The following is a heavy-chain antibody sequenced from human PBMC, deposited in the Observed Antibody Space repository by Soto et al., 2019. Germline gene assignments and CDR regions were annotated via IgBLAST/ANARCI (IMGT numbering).Heavy chain of an antibody. J-gene: IGHJ5*02. D-gene: IGHD6-13*01. CDR2: FFYSGST. Sequence: TLSLTCTVSGGSISSYYWSWIRQPPGKGLEWIGYFFYSGSTNYNPSLKSRVTISVDTSKNQFSLRLNSVTAADTAVYFCARDNPNDSSRFLNWFDPWGQGVLVTVSS. CDR3: ARDNPNDSSRFLNWFDP. V-gene: IGHV4-59*12. CDR1: GGSISSYY.